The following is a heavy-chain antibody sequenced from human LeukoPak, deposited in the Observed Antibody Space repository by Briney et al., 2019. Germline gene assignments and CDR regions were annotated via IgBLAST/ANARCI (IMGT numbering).Heavy chain of an antibody. CDR1: GYTFTSYD. D-gene: IGHD3-10*01. CDR2: MNPNGGNT. J-gene: IGHJ5*02. Sequence: GASVKVSCKASGYTFTSYDINWVRQATGQGLEWMGWMNPNGGNTGYAQKFQGRVTMTRNTSISTAYMELSSLRSEDTAVYYCARKTRMVRGVIGFDPWGQGTLVTVSS. CDR3: ARKTRMVRGVIGFDP. V-gene: IGHV1-8*01.